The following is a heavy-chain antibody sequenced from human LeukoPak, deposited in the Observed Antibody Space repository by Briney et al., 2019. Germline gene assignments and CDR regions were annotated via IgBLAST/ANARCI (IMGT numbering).Heavy chain of an antibody. J-gene: IGHJ5*02. Sequence: ASVKVSCKASGYTFTSYDINWVRQATGQGLEWMGWMNPNSGNTGYAQKFQGRVTMTRNTSISTAYMELSSLRSDDTAVYYCARGPPEYCSGGSCYSGRNWIDPWGQGTLVTVSS. CDR2: MNPNSGNT. CDR1: GYTFTSYD. CDR3: ARGPPEYCSGGSCYSGRNWIDP. V-gene: IGHV1-8*01. D-gene: IGHD2-15*01.